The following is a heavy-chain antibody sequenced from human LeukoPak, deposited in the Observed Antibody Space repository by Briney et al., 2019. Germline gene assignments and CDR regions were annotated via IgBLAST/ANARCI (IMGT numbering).Heavy chain of an antibody. Sequence: ASVKVSCKASGYTFTGYYMHWVRQAPGQGLEWMGWINPNSGGTNYAQKFKGRVTMTRDTSISTAYMELSRLRSDDTAVYYCARLGSGSYSWFDPWGQGTLVTVSS. CDR1: GYTFTGYY. J-gene: IGHJ5*02. D-gene: IGHD3-10*01. CDR3: ARLGSGSYSWFDP. V-gene: IGHV1-2*02. CDR2: INPNSGGT.